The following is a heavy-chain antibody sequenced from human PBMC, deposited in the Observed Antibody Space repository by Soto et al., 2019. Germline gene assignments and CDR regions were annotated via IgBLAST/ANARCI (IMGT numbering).Heavy chain of an antibody. J-gene: IGHJ4*02. D-gene: IGHD3-3*01. CDR2: MNPNSGNT. V-gene: IGHV1-8*01. Sequence: GASVKVSCKASGYTFTSYDISWVRQATGQGLEWMGWMNPNSGNTGYAQKFQGRVTMTRNTSISTAYMELSSLRSEDTAVYYCARGRSDYDFWSGYHPTPWGQGTLVTVSS. CDR1: GYTFTSYD. CDR3: ARGRSDYDFWSGYHPTP.